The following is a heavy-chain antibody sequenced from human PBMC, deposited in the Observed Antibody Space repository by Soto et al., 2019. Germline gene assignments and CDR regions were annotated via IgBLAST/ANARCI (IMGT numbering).Heavy chain of an antibody. D-gene: IGHD1-1*01. CDR2: LHYSGST. CDR1: AGITSNFY. CDR3: SSQSSTTILSF. Sequence: PSETLSLTCTVSAGITSNFYWSWFRLPPGKGMEWIGSLHYSGSTYYNPSLKSRVTISVDTSKNQFSLRVISVTAADQAVFFCSSQSSTTILSFCGHGSLVTGSA. V-gene: IGHV4-59*05. J-gene: IGHJ4*01.